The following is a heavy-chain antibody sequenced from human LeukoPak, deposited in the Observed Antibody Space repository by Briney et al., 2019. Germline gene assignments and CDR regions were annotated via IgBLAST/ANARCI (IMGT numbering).Heavy chain of an antibody. CDR1: GFTFSNYA. D-gene: IGHD3-10*01. J-gene: IGHJ4*02. Sequence: PGGSLRLSCAASGFTFSNYAIHWVRQAPGKGLEWVAIISYDGTNKYYADSVKGRFTISRDNSKNTLYLQMNSLRAEDTAVYYCARDHNGSGNYYATSYNFDYWGQGTLVTVPS. V-gene: IGHV3-30*04. CDR2: ISYDGTNK. CDR3: ARDHNGSGNYYATSYNFDY.